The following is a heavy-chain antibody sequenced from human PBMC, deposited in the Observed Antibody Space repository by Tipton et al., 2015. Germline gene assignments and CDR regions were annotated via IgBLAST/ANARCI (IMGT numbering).Heavy chain of an antibody. V-gene: IGHV4-59*12. CDR1: GGSMIGYF. J-gene: IGHJ4*02. CDR3: ARGDVAAAGTFDF. D-gene: IGHD2-15*01. CDR2: IYHSGTT. Sequence: LRLSCTVSGGSMIGYFWTWIRQPPGKGLEWIGYIYHSGTTNYNPSLKSRVAISVDAPKNQFSLELTSVTAADTAMYYCARGDVAAAGTFDFWGQGTLVTVSS.